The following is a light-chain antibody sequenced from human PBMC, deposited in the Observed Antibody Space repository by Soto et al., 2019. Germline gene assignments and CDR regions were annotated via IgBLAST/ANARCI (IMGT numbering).Light chain of an antibody. CDR3: QQLRSYPST. V-gene: IGKV1-9*01. Sequence: IHLTQSPSSLSASVGDRVTITCRASQDISSYLAWYQQKPGKAPTLLIYAASTLQSGVPSRFSGSGFGTDFTLTISSLQAEDFASYYCQQLRSYPSTFGGGTKVDI. J-gene: IGKJ4*01. CDR1: QDISSY. CDR2: AAS.